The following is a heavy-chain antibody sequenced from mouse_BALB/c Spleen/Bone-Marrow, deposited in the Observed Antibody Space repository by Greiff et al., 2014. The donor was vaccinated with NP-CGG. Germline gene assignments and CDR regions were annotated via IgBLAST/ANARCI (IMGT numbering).Heavy chain of an antibody. Sequence: VNLVESGPGLVAPSQSLSITCAVSGFSLTGYGVSWVRQPPGKGLEWLGMIWGDGSTDYNSALKSRLSINKDNSESQVFLKMNSLQTDDTARYYCARDSFLITRALDYWGQGTSVTVSS. J-gene: IGHJ4*01. CDR3: ARDSFLITRALDY. V-gene: IGHV2-6-7*01. D-gene: IGHD2-4*01. CDR1: GFSLTGYG. CDR2: IWGDGST.